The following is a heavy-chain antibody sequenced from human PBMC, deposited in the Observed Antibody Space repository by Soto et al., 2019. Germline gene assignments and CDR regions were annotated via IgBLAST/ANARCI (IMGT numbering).Heavy chain of an antibody. V-gene: IGHV1-2*04. Sequence: ASVKVSCKASGYTFTGYYMHWVRQAPGQGLEWMGWTNPNSGGTNYAQKFQGWVTMTRDTSKDQFSLKLRSVTAADTAVFYCEGLYPYESSGYHLNYWGQGALVTVSS. CDR1: GYTFTGYY. J-gene: IGHJ4*02. CDR2: TNPNSGGT. CDR3: EGLYPYESSGYHLNY. D-gene: IGHD3-22*01.